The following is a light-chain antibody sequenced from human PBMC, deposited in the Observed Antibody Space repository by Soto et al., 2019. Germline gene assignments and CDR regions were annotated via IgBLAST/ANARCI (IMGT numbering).Light chain of an antibody. CDR1: QDLGGR. CDR3: QHSYLYPLT. Sequence: DIQMTQSPSSLSASVGDRVTITCRASQDLGGRLAWFQQKPGKAPKSLIYAASRLQFGVPSRFSGSGSETDFTLTITRLQSEDFATYFCQHSYLYPLTFGQGTRLDI. J-gene: IGKJ5*01. V-gene: IGKV1-16*01. CDR2: AAS.